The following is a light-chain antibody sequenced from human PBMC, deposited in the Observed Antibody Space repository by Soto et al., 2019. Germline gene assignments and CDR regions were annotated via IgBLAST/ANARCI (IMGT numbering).Light chain of an antibody. CDR2: GAS. CDR3: QQYNNWPLT. Sequence: EVLMTQSPATLSVSPGERVTLSCRASQSVSSNLAWYQQKPGQAPRLLIYGASTRATGIPARFSGSGSGTEFTLTISSLQSEDFAVYYCQQYNNWPLTFGPGTKVDNK. J-gene: IGKJ3*01. CDR1: QSVSSN. V-gene: IGKV3-15*01.